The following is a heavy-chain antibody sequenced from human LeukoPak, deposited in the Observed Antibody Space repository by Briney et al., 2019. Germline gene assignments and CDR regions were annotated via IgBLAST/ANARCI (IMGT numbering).Heavy chain of an antibody. D-gene: IGHD6-19*01. CDR3: AKERSGCPFD. CDR1: GFTFDDYA. Sequence: PGRSLRLSCAASGFTFDDYATHWVRQAPGKGLEWVSGISWNSGSIGYADSVKGRFTISRDNAKNSLYLQMNSLRAEDTALYYCAKERSGCPFDWGQGTLVTVSS. V-gene: IGHV3-9*01. J-gene: IGHJ4*02. CDR2: ISWNSGSI.